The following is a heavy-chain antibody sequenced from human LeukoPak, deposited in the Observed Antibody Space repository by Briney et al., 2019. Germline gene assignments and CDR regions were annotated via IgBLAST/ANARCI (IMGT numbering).Heavy chain of an antibody. D-gene: IGHD5-24*01. V-gene: IGHV1-46*01. CDR3: ARDFMATIISEWFDP. CDR1: GYTFTSYY. J-gene: IGHJ5*02. CDR2: INPSGGST. Sequence: ASVKVSCKASGYTFTSYYMHWVRQAPGQGLEWMGIINPSGGSTSYAQKFQGRVTMTRDTSTSTVYMELSSLRSEDTAVYYCARDFMATIISEWFDPWGQGTLVTVSS.